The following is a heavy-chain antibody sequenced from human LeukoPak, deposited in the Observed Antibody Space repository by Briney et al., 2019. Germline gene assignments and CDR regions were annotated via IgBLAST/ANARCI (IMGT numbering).Heavy chain of an antibody. Sequence: GASVKVSCKASGYTFTGYYMHWVRQAPGQGLEWMGWINPNSGGTNYAQKFQGRVTMTRDTSISTAYMELSRLRSDDTAVYYCARERITIFGVSFRDYFDYWGQGTLVTVSS. CDR1: GYTFTGYY. J-gene: IGHJ4*02. D-gene: IGHD3-3*01. CDR2: INPNSGGT. CDR3: ARERITIFGVSFRDYFDY. V-gene: IGHV1-2*02.